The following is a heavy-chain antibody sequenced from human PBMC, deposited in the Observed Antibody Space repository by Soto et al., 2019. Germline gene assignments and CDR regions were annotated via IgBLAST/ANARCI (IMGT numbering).Heavy chain of an antibody. CDR3: ARMHSGSYYGPYYYYYYGMDV. CDR2: INHSGST. CDR1: GGSFSGYY. V-gene: IGHV4-34*01. Sequence: SETLSLTCAVYGGSFSGYYWSWIRQPPGKGLEWIGEINHSGSTNYNPSLKSRVTISVDTSKNQFSLKLSSVTAADTAVYYCARMHSGSYYGPYYYYYYGMDVWGQGTTVTVSS. J-gene: IGHJ6*02. D-gene: IGHD1-26*01.